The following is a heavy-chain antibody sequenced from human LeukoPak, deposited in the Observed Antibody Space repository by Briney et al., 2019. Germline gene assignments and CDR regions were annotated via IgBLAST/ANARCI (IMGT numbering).Heavy chain of an antibody. CDR3: ARSREKGLVVPAASNFDY. J-gene: IGHJ4*02. D-gene: IGHD2-2*01. V-gene: IGHV3-20*04. CDR1: GFTFDDYG. CDR2: INWNGGST. Sequence: PGGSLRLSCAASGFTFDDYGMSWVRQAPGKGLEWVSGINWNGGSTGYADSVKGRFTISRDNAKNSLYLQMNSLRAEDTALYYCARSREKGLVVPAASNFDYWGQGTLVTVSS.